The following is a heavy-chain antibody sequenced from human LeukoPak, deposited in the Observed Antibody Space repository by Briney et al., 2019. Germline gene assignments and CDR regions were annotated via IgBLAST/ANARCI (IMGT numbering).Heavy chain of an antibody. CDR1: GYSISSGYY. V-gene: IGHV4-38-2*02. Sequence: PSETLSLTCTVSGYSISSGYYWGWIRQPPGKGLEWIGSIYHSGSAYYNPSLKSRVTMSVDTSKNQFSLKLSSVTAADTAVYYCARSWDCSNNSCYVGFDYWGQGTLVTVSS. D-gene: IGHD2-2*01. J-gene: IGHJ4*02. CDR2: IYHSGSA. CDR3: ARSWDCSNNSCYVGFDY.